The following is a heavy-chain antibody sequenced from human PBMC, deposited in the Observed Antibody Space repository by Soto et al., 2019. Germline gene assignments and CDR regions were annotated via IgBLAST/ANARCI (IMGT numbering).Heavy chain of an antibody. Sequence: SETLSLTCTVSGGSVSGGSYYWSWIRQPPGKGLEWIGYIYYSGSTNYNPSLKSRVTISVDTSKNQFSLRLSSVTAADTAVYYCARVLAPQYYRGGSCYSNRAQGTLVTVSS. CDR2: IYYSGST. J-gene: IGHJ4*02. V-gene: IGHV4-61*01. D-gene: IGHD2-15*01. CDR1: GGSVSGGSYY. CDR3: ARVLAPQYYRGGSCYSN.